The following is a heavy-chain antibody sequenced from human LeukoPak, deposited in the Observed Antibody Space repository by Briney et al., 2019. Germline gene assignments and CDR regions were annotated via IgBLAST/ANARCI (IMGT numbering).Heavy chain of an antibody. CDR3: ARHSGEMATIAYYYMDV. J-gene: IGHJ6*03. D-gene: IGHD5-24*01. Sequence: SETLSLTCAVYGGSFSGYYWSWIRQPPGKGLEWIGEINHSGSTNYNPSLKSRVTISVDTSKNQFSLKLSSVTAADTAVYYCARHSGEMATIAYYYMDVWGKGTTVTVSS. CDR2: INHSGST. CDR1: GGSFSGYY. V-gene: IGHV4-34*01.